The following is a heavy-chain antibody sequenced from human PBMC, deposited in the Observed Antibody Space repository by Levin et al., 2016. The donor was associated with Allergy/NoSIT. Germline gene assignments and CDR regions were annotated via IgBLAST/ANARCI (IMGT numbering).Heavy chain of an antibody. CDR2: INYSGST. CDR3: ARLPDTMFSLDL. J-gene: IGHJ5*02. V-gene: IGHV4-59*08. Sequence: SETLSLTCTVSGGSIGSYYWTWVRRPPGKGLEWIGQINYSGSTNYNPSLRSRVTMSLDTSKNQFSLKLSAVTAADTAVYYCARLPDTMFSLDLWGQGSLVTVSS. CDR1: GGSIGSYY. D-gene: IGHD3-10*02.